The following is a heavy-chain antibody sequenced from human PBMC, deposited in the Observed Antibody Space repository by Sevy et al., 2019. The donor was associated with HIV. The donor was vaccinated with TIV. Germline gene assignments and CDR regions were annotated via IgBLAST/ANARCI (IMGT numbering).Heavy chain of an antibody. CDR1: GGSISSSSYY. CDR3: ARQNIVVVVAATYNWFDP. Sequence: SETLSLTCTVSGGSISSSSYYWGWIRQPPGKGLEWLGSIYYSGSTYYNPSLKSRVTISVDTSKKQFSLKLSSVTAADTAVYYCARQNIVVVVAATYNWFDPWGQGTLVTVSS. D-gene: IGHD2-15*01. J-gene: IGHJ5*02. CDR2: IYYSGST. V-gene: IGHV4-39*01.